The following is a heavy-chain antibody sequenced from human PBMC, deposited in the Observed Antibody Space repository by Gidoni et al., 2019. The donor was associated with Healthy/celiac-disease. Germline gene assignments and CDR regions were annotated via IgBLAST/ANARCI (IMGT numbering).Heavy chain of an antibody. CDR1: GFTFSSYA. V-gene: IGHV3-23*01. CDR2: ISGIGGST. CDR3: AKDTLLRYFDCLPIFDY. J-gene: IGHJ4*02. D-gene: IGHD3-9*01. Sequence: EVQVLESGGGVVQPGGSLRRSCAASGFTFSSYAMSWVRQAQGKGLEWVSVISGIGGSTYYADSVMGRFTISRYNSKKPLYLHMNSLRAEDTAVYYCAKDTLLRYFDCLPIFDYWGQGTLVTVSS.